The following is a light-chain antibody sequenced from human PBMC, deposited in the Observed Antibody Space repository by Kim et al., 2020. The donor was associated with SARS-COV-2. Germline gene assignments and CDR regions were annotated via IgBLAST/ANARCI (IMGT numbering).Light chain of an antibody. CDR3: QQRSNWPL. V-gene: IGKV3-11*01. Sequence: SLSPGERATLSCRASQGVSSYLAWYQQKPGQAPRLLIYDASNGATGIPARFSGSGSGTDFTLTISSLEPEDFAVYYCQQRSNWPLFGQGTKVDIK. CDR2: DAS. J-gene: IGKJ1*01. CDR1: QGVSSY.